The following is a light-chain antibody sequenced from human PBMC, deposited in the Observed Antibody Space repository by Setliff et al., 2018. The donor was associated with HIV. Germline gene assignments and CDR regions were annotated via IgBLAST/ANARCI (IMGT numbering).Light chain of an antibody. V-gene: IGLV2-23*02. CDR2: EVS. Sequence: QSALTQPASVSGSPGQSITISCTGTSSDVGSYNLVSRYQQHPGKAPKLIIYEVSKRPSGVSNRFSGSNSGNTASLTISGLQTEDEADYYCCSYAGSSTFVFGGGTKVTVL. CDR1: SSDVGSYNL. CDR3: CSYAGSSTFV. J-gene: IGLJ2*01.